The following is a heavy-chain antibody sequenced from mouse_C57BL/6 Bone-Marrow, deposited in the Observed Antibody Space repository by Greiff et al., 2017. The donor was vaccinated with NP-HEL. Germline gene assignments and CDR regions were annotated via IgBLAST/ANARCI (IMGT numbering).Heavy chain of an antibody. Sequence: QVQLKESGPGLVAPSQSLSITCTVSGFSLTSYGVHWVRQPPGKGLEWLVVIWSDGSTTYNSALKSRLSISKDNSKSQVFLKMNSLQTDDTAMYYCARHERGGTYWYFDVWGTGTTVTVSS. CDR2: IWSDGST. CDR1: GFSLTSYG. J-gene: IGHJ1*03. CDR3: ARHERGGTYWYFDV. D-gene: IGHD1-1*02. V-gene: IGHV2-6-1*01.